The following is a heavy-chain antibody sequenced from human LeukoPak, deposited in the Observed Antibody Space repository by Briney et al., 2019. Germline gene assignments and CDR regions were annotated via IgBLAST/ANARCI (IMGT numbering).Heavy chain of an antibody. CDR1: GGSFSGYY. Sequence: SETLSLTCAVYGGSFSGYYWSWIRQPPGKGLEWIGETNHSGSTNYNPSLKSRVTISVDTSKNQFSLKLSSVTAADTAVYYCVRGDYDYVWGSYRYGYYFDYWGQGTLVTVSS. J-gene: IGHJ4*02. V-gene: IGHV4-34*01. D-gene: IGHD3-16*02. CDR2: TNHSGST. CDR3: VRGDYDYVWGSYRYGYYFDY.